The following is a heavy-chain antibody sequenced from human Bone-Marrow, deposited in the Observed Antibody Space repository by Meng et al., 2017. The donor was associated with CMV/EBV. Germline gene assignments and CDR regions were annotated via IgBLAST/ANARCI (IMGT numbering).Heavy chain of an antibody. CDR3: ARGVDYYDSSGYYY. J-gene: IGHJ4*02. CDR2: INYGGST. D-gene: IGHD3-22*01. V-gene: IGHV4-34*01. CDR1: GWSFSGYH. Sequence: GPPPQVGARLFEASGTLSLPWRVLGWSFSGYHWSWIRQPPGKGLEVIGEINYGGSTNYNPSLKSRVTISVDTSKNQFSPKLSSVTAADTAVYYCARGVDYYDSSGYYYWGQGTLVTVAS.